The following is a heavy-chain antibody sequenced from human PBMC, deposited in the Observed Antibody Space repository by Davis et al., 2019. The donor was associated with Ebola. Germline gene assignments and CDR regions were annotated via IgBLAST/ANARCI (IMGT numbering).Heavy chain of an antibody. CDR3: TSGMDV. Sequence: GESLKISCAASGFTFSGSAMHWVRQASGKGLEWVGRIRSKANSYATAYAASVKGRFTISRDDSKNTAYLQMNSLKTEDTAVYYCTSGMDVWGQGTTVTVSS. V-gene: IGHV3-73*01. J-gene: IGHJ6*02. CDR2: IRSKANSYAT. CDR1: GFTFSGSA.